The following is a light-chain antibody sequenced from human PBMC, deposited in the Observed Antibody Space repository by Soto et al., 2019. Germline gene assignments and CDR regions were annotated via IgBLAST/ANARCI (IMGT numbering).Light chain of an antibody. CDR1: RSSSSS. J-gene: IGKJ1*01. CDR2: AAS. V-gene: IGKV1-39*01. Sequence: DNRITQFAAALSASVGDRVTITCRASRSSSSSLNWYQQKPGKAPKLLISAASSLQSGVPSRFSGSGSGTDFTLTISSLQPEDFATYYCQQSYSTPWTFGEGTKVDIK. CDR3: QQSYSTPWT.